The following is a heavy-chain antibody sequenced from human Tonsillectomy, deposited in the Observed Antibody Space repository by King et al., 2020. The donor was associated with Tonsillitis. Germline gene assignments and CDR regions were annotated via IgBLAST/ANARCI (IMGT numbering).Heavy chain of an antibody. J-gene: IGHJ4*02. CDR1: GDSGFTFSSYA. D-gene: IGHD3-10*01. V-gene: IGHV3-23*04. Sequence: VQLVESGGSLVQPGGSLRLSCAASGDSGFTFSSYAVSWVRQAPGKGLEWVSVISGNGASTYYSDSVKARFTISRDNSKNTLYLQMNSLRVEDTAVYYCALSRGFGGALWGSWGQGTLVTVCS. CDR2: ISGNGAST. CDR3: ALSRGFGGALWGS.